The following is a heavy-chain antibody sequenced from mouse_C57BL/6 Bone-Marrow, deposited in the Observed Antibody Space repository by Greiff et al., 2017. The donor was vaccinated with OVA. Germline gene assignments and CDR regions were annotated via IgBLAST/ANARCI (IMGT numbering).Heavy chain of an antibody. Sequence: EVMLVESGGGLVQPGGSMKLSCVASGFTFSNYWMNWVRQSPEKGLEWVAQIRLKSDNYATHYAEAVKGRFTISRDDSKSSVYLQMNNLRAEDTGIYYCTSHYEGYYYWYFDVWGTGTTVTVSA. CDR3: TSHYEGYYYWYFDV. CDR2: IRLKSDNYAT. J-gene: IGHJ1*03. CDR1: GFTFSNYW. D-gene: IGHD2-3*01. V-gene: IGHV6-3*01.